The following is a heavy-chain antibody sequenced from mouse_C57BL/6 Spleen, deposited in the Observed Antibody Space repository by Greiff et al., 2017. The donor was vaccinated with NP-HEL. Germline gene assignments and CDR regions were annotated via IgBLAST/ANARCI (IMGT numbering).Heavy chain of an antibody. CDR1: GYTFTDYY. V-gene: IGHV1-26*01. J-gene: IGHJ2*01. CDR2: INPNNGGT. CDR3: ASSYDYAVGDY. Sequence: EVQLQQSGPELVKPGASVKISCKASGYTFTDYYMNWVKQSHGKSLEWIGDINPNNGGTSYNQKFKGKATLTVDKSSRTAYMELRSLTSEDSAVYYCASSYDYAVGDYWGQGTTLTVSS. D-gene: IGHD2-4*01.